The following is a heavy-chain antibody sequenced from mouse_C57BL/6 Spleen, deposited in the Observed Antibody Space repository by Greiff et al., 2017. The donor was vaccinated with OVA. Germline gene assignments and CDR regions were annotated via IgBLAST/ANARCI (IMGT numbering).Heavy chain of an antibody. CDR1: GYTFTSYW. CDR2: INPSSGYT. CDR3: ARDWDWYFDV. J-gene: IGHJ1*03. D-gene: IGHD4-1*01. V-gene: IGHV1-7*01. Sequence: VQLQQSGADLAKPGASVKLSCKASGYTFTSYWMHWVKQRPGQGLEWIGYINPSSGYTKYNQKFKDKATLTVDKPSSTAYMQLSSLTSEDSAVYYCARDWDWYFDVWGTGTTVTVSS.